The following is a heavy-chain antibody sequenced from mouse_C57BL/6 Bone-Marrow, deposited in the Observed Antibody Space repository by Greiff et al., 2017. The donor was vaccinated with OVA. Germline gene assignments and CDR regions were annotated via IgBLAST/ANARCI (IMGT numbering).Heavy chain of an antibody. V-gene: IGHV1-62-2*01. D-gene: IGHD1-1*01. Sequence: VKLQESGAELVKPGASVKLSCKASGYTFTEYTIHWVKQRSGQGLEWIGWFYPGSGSIKYNEKFKDKATLTADKSSSTGYMELSRLTSEDAAVYFCARHESYYGSRRYFDVWGTGTTVTVSS. J-gene: IGHJ1*03. CDR3: ARHESYYGSRRYFDV. CDR2: FYPGSGSI. CDR1: GYTFTEYT.